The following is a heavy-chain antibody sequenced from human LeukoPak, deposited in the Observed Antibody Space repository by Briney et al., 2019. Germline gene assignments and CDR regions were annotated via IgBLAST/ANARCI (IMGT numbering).Heavy chain of an antibody. V-gene: IGHV3-23*01. D-gene: IGHD5-12*01. Sequence: GGSLRLSCAASTFTFSTYAMSWVRQAPGKGLNWVSGISGSGSSTYYADSVKGRFTISRDNSKNTLYLQMNSLRAEDTAVYYCAKSGGYSPLDAFDIWGQGTMVTVSS. CDR2: ISGSGSST. CDR1: TFTFSTYA. J-gene: IGHJ3*02. CDR3: AKSGGYSPLDAFDI.